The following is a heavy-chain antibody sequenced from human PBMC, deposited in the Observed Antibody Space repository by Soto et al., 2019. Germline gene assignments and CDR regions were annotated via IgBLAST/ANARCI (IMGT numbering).Heavy chain of an antibody. CDR1: GFTFSSYA. D-gene: IGHD4-4*01. J-gene: IGHJ6*02. CDR3: ARRHDYSAYYSGMDV. Sequence: GGSLRLSCAASGFTFSSYATHWVRQAPGKGLEWVAVISYDGSNKYYADSVKGRFTISRDNSKNTLYLQMNSLRAEDTAVYYCARRHDYSAYYSGMDVWCQGTAVTVSS. V-gene: IGHV3-30-3*01. CDR2: ISYDGSNK.